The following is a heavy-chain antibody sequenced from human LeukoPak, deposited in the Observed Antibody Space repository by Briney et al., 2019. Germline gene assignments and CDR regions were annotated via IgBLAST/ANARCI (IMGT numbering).Heavy chain of an antibody. D-gene: IGHD6-13*01. CDR1: GGTFSSYA. V-gene: IGHV1-69*04. Sequence: SVKVSCKASGGTFSSYAISWVRQAPGQGLEWMGRIIPILGIANYAQKFQGRVTITADKSTSTAYMELSSLRSEDTAVYYCARDLRSAAGTAAAGIDYWGQGTLVTVSS. CDR2: IIPILGIA. J-gene: IGHJ4*02. CDR3: ARDLRSAAGTAAAGIDY.